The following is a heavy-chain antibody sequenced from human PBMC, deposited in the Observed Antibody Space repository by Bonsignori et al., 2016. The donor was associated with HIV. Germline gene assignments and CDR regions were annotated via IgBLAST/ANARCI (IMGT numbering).Heavy chain of an antibody. V-gene: IGHV4-4*07. Sequence: SETLSLTCTVSGGSISSYYWSWIRQPAGKGLEWIGRIYTSGSTNYNPSLKSRVTMSVDTSKNQFSLKLSSVTAADTAVYYCARDLGGLGCSSTSSSPEYFQHWGQGTLVTVSS. J-gene: IGHJ1*01. CDR2: IYTSGST. CDR3: ARDLGGLGCSSTSSSPEYFQH. D-gene: IGHD2-2*01. CDR1: GGSISSYY.